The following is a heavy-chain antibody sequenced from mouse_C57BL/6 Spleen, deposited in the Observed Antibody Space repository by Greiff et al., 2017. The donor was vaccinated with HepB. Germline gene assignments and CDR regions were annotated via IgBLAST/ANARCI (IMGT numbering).Heavy chain of an antibody. V-gene: IGHV1-81*01. CDR3: ARSWYYGSPYAMDY. CDR2: IYPRSGNT. CDR1: GYTFTSYG. D-gene: IGHD1-1*01. J-gene: IGHJ4*01. Sequence: QVQLKESGAELARPGASVKLSCKASGYTFTSYGISWVKQRTGQGLEWIGEIYPRSGNTYYNEKFKGKATLTADKSSSTAYMELRSLTSEDSAVYFCARSWYYGSPYAMDYWGQGTSVTVSS.